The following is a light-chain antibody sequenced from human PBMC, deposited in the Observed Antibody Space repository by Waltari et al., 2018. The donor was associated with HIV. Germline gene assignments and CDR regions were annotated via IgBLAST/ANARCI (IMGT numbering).Light chain of an antibody. V-gene: IGKV3-20*01. CDR1: QSVSSSY. Sequence: DIVLTQSPGTLSLSPGERATLSCRASQSVSSSYLAWYQQKPGQAPRLLIYGASRSATGIPDRFSGSGSGTDFTLTISRLEPEDFAVYYCQQYGSSPSYTFGQGTKLEIK. CDR2: GAS. CDR3: QQYGSSPSYT. J-gene: IGKJ2*01.